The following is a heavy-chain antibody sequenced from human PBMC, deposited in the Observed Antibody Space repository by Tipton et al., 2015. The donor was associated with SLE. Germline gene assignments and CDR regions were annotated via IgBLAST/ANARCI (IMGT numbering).Heavy chain of an antibody. CDR2: TYTSGST. Sequence: TLSLTCTVPGGSISSGSYSWSWIWQPAGKGLEWIGHTYTSGSTNYNPSRKSRVTISVDTSKNQFSLKLSSVTAAGTAVYYCASGGVEEGLEEGDWFDSWGQGTLVTVSS. V-gene: IGHV4-61*09. J-gene: IGHJ5*01. CDR1: GGSISSGSYS. D-gene: IGHD1-1*01. CDR3: ASGGVEEGLEEGDWFDS.